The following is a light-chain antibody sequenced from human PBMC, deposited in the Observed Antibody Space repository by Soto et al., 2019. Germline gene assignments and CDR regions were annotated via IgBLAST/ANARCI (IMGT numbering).Light chain of an antibody. CDR2: AAS. J-gene: IGKJ2*01. V-gene: IGKV1-27*01. Sequence: DIQMTQSPSSLSASVGDRVTITCRASPGISNYLAWYQQKPGKVPKLLIYAASTLQSGVPSRFSGSGSGTDFTLTISSLQPEDVATYYCQKYNSAPHTFGQGTKLEIK. CDR3: QKYNSAPHT. CDR1: PGISNY.